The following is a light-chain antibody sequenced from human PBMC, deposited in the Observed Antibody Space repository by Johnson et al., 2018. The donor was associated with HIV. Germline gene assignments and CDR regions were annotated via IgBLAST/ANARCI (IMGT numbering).Light chain of an antibody. CDR3: GTWDSNLSAGF. V-gene: IGLV1-51*01. Sequence: QSVLTQPPSVSAAPGQKVTISCSGSSSNIGNNYVSWYQQLPGTAPKLLIYDNNKRPSGIPDRFSGSKSGTSATLGITALQTGDEADYYCGTWDSNLSAGFLGTGTKVTVL. CDR2: DNN. CDR1: SSNIGNNY. J-gene: IGLJ1*01.